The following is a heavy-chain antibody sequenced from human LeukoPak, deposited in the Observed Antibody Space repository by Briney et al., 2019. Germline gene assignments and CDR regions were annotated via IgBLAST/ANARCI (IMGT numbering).Heavy chain of an antibody. CDR1: GFTFSSYW. J-gene: IGHJ4*02. V-gene: IGHV3-7*05. CDR2: INEDGREK. D-gene: IGHD3/OR15-3a*01. Sequence: PGGSLRLSCAASGFTFSSYWMTWVRQAPGKGLEWVANINEDGREKYYVDSVKGRFTISRDNAKNSLYLQMNSLRAEDTAVYYCARDGLGGYLDCWGQGTLVTVSS. CDR3: ARDGLGGYLDC.